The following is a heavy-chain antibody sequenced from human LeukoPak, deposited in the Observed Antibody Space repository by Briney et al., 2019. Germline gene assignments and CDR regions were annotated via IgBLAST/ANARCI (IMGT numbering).Heavy chain of an antibody. CDR3: AQDYHSGDYLSFYMVV. CDR1: SFYFGDYA. Sequence: GGCLRLSCSASSFYFGDYAMHWVRQAPGKGLEWVALITRDGKTTYLADSVTGRFNVSRDNYTNVLYLHMSSPRFQGSALCYCAQDYHSGDYLSFYMVVSGKGKPVSVSS. D-gene: IGHD4-17*01. J-gene: IGHJ6*03. CDR2: ITRDGKTT. V-gene: IGHV3-43D*04.